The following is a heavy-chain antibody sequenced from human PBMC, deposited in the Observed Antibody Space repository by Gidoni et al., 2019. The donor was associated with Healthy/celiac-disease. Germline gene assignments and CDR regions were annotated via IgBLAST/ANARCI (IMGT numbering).Heavy chain of an antibody. CDR2: IYYSGST. CDR3: ARLVAAAGTYWFDP. D-gene: IGHD6-13*01. Sequence: QVQLQESGPGLVQPSETLSLTCTVSGGSISSYYWSWIRQPPGKGLEWIGYIYYSGSTNYNPSLKSRVTISVDTSKNQFSLKLSSVTAADTAVYYCARLVAAAGTYWFDPWGQGTLVTVSS. J-gene: IGHJ5*02. CDR1: GGSISSYY. V-gene: IGHV4-59*01.